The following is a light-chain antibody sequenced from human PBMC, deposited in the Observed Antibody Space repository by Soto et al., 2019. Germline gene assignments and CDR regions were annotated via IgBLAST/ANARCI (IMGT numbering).Light chain of an antibody. CDR2: EAS. J-gene: IGKJ2*01. CDR1: QSGSNY. Sequence: EIVWTQSPAPLSLSPGERATLSCRARQSGSNYFAWYQQKPGQPPRLLIYEASIRATGIPARFSGSGSGTDFTLTISSLEPVDFAVYYCQHRSRWPLFGQGTKLEIK. CDR3: QHRSRWPL. V-gene: IGKV3-11*01.